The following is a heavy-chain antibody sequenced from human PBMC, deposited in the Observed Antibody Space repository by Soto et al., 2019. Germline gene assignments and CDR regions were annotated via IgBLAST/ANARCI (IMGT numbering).Heavy chain of an antibody. V-gene: IGHV5-51*01. J-gene: IGHJ6*02. CDR2: IYPGDSDT. CDR3: ARVQLAPDQTRLMDV. D-gene: IGHD1-1*01. CDR1: GYSFTSYW. Sequence: GESLKISCKGSGYSFTSYWIGWVRQMPGKGLEWMGIIYPGDSDTRYSPSFQGQVTISADKSISTAYLQWSSLKASDTAMYYCARVQLAPDQTRLMDVWGQGTTVTVSS.